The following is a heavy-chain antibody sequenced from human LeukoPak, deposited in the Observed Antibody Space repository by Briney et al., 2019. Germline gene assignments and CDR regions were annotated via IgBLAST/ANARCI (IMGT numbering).Heavy chain of an antibody. V-gene: IGHV4-59*08. CDR3: ARHGGDYVGFDM. Sequence: SETLSLTCTVSGGSISTYYWSWIRQPPGKGLEWIAYVYYSGSTNSNPSLKSRVTISVDTSKNQFSLKLSSVTAADTAVYYCARHGGDYVGFDMWGQGQWSPSLQ. J-gene: IGHJ3*02. CDR1: GGSISTYY. D-gene: IGHD4-23*01. CDR2: VYYSGST.